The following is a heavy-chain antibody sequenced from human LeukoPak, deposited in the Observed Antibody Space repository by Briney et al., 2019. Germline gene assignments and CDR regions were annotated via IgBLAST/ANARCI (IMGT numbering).Heavy chain of an antibody. D-gene: IGHD6-6*01. CDR2: IRYDGSNK. CDR1: GFTFSSYG. CDR3: ARDLIVDSSSSSDAFDI. Sequence: PGGSLRLSCAASGFTFSSYGMHWVRQAPGKGLEWVAFIRYDGSNKYYADSVKGRFTISRDNAKNSLYLQMNSLRAEDTAVYYCARDLIVDSSSSSDAFDIWGQGTMVTVSS. V-gene: IGHV3-30*02. J-gene: IGHJ3*02.